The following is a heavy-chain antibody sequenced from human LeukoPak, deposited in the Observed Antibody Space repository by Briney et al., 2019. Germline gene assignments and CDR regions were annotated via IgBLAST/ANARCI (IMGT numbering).Heavy chain of an antibody. V-gene: IGHV3-30-3*01. CDR1: GFTFSTSA. Sequence: GGSLRLSCAASGFTFSTSAMIWVRQAPGKGLEWVAVNSYDGSSENYADSVKGRFTISRDNSKNTLYLQMNSLRAEDTAVYYCARDGHCISPSCYGVRGYYFDYWGQGILVTVSS. CDR2: NSYDGSSE. D-gene: IGHD2-2*03. J-gene: IGHJ4*02. CDR3: ARDGHCISPSCYGVRGYYFDY.